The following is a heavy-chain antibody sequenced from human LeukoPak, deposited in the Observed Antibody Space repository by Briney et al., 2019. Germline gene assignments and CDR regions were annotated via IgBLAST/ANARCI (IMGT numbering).Heavy chain of an antibody. CDR1: GYTFTSYG. Sequence: ASVKVSCKASGYTFTSYGISWVRQAPGQGLEWMGWISAYNGNTNYAQKLQGRFTMTTGTSTSTAYMELRSLRSDDTAVYYCARYGYCSSTSCHYYYYGMDVWGKGPTVSVSS. CDR3: ARYGYCSSTSCHYYYYGMDV. CDR2: ISAYNGNT. V-gene: IGHV1-18*04. J-gene: IGHJ6*04. D-gene: IGHD2-2*01.